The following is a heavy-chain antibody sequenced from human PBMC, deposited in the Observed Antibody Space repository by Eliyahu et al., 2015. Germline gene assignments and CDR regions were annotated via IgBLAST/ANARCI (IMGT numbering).Heavy chain of an antibody. V-gene: IGHV3-21*02. CDR2: IDTISSHK. CDR3: ARGGGCTSTTCYWTDV. D-gene: IGHD2-2*01. CDR1: GFTFSDXF. Sequence: EVQLVESGGGLVKPGGSLKLSCAASGFTFSDXFMNWVRQAPGKGLEGVSSIDTISSHKYYADSMKGRITISRDNAKNSLYLQMNSLRAEDTAVYYCARGGGCTSTTCYWTDVWGKGTTVTVSS. J-gene: IGHJ6*04.